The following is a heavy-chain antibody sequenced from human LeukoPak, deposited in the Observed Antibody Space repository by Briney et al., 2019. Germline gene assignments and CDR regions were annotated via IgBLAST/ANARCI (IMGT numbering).Heavy chain of an antibody. J-gene: IGHJ4*02. Sequence: KPSEALSLTCAVYGGSFSGYYWSWIRQPPGKGLDWIGEINHSGSTNYNPSLKRRVNISVDTSKNQFSLKLSSVSAADTAVYYCAVQGAEEMATITNYWGQGTLVTVSS. CDR2: INHSGST. D-gene: IGHD5-24*01. CDR3: AVQGAEEMATITNY. CDR1: GGSFSGYY. V-gene: IGHV4-34*01.